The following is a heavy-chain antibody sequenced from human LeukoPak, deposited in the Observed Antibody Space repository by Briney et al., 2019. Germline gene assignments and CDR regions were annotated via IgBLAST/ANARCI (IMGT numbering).Heavy chain of an antibody. CDR1: GYTFTGYY. CDR2: INPNSGGT. Sequence: ASVKVSCKASGYTFTGYYMHWVRQAPGQGLEWMGWINPNSGGTNYAQKFQGRVTMTRDTSISTAYMELSRLRSEDTAVYYRASDYGSGSYAFDIWGQGTMVTVSS. D-gene: IGHD3-10*01. J-gene: IGHJ3*02. V-gene: IGHV1-2*02. CDR3: ASDYGSGSYAFDI.